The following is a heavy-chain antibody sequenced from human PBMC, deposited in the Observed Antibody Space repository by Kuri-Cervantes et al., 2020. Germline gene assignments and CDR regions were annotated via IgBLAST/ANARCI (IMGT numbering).Heavy chain of an antibody. V-gene: IGHV4-39*01. CDR1: GGSISSSSYY. D-gene: IGHD3-10*01. CDR3: ARLQYHMVRPVEANDY. CDR2: IYYSGST. Sequence: SETLSLTCTVSGGSISSSSYYWGWIRQPPGKGLEWIGSIYYSGSTYYNPSLKSRVAISVDTSKNQFSLKLSSVTAIDTAVYYCARLQYHMVRPVEANDYWGQGTLVTVSS. J-gene: IGHJ4*02.